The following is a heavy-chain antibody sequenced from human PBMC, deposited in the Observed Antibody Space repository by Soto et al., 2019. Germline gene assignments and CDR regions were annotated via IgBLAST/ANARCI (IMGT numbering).Heavy chain of an antibody. CDR2: ISAYNGNT. V-gene: IGHV1-18*01. CDR3: AREYYYDSSGYYYYYGMDV. Sequence: EASVKVSCKASGYTFVSYGISCVRQAPGQGLEWMGWISAYNGNTNYAQKLQGRVTMTTDTSTSTAYMELRSLRSDDTAVYYCAREYYYDSSGYYYYYGMDVWGQGTTVTVSS. CDR1: GYTFVSYG. J-gene: IGHJ6*02. D-gene: IGHD3-22*01.